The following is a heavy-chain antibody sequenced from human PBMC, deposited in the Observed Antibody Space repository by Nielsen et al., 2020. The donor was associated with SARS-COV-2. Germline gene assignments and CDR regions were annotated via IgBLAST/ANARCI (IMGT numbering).Heavy chain of an antibody. CDR3: ARAQTSRITIFGVVGAFDI. Sequence: ASVKVSCKVSGYTLTELSMHWVRQAPGKGLEWMGGFDPEDGETIYAQKFQGRVTMTEDTSTDTAYMELSSLRSEDTAVYYCARAQTSRITIFGVVGAFDIWGQGTMVTVSS. CDR1: GYTLTELS. D-gene: IGHD3-3*01. V-gene: IGHV1-24*01. CDR2: FDPEDGET. J-gene: IGHJ3*02.